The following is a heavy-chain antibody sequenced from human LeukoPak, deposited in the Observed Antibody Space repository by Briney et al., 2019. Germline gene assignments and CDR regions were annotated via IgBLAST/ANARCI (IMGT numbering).Heavy chain of an antibody. D-gene: IGHD2-8*02. CDR2: ISAYNGNT. J-gene: IGHJ6*03. V-gene: IGHV1-18*01. CDR1: GYTFTSYG. Sequence: ASVEVSCNASGYTFTSYGISWVRQAPGQGLEWMGWISAYNGNTNYAQKLQGRVTMTSDTSTSTAYMELRSLRSDDTAVYYSAREFWWSWYMDVWGKGTTVTISS. CDR3: AREFWWSWYMDV.